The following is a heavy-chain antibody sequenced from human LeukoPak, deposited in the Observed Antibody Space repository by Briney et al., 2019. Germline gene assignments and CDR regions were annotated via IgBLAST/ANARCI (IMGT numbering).Heavy chain of an antibody. J-gene: IGHJ4*02. CDR1: GGSFSGYY. Sequence: SPSETLSLTCAVYGGSFSGYYWSWIRQPPGKGLERIGYIYYSGSTSYNPSLKSRVTISVDTSKNQFSLKLSSVTAADTAVYYCARGYSGSYGRFDYWGQGTLVTVSS. V-gene: IGHV4-59*01. CDR3: ARGYSGSYGRFDY. D-gene: IGHD1-26*01. CDR2: IYYSGST.